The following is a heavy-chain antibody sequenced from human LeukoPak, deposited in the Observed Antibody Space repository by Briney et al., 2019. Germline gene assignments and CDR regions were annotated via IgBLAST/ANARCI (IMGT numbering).Heavy chain of an antibody. CDR3: GRDLGLVVFVI. CDR2: ISYDGSNK. Sequence: GGSLRLSCAASGFTFSSYAMHWVRQAPGKGLEWVAVISYDGSNKYYADSVKGRFTISRDNSKNTLYLQMNSLRAEDTAVYYCGRDLGLVVFVIWGQGKMVTV. CDR1: GFTFSSYA. D-gene: IGHD3-10*01. J-gene: IGHJ3*02. V-gene: IGHV3-30-3*01.